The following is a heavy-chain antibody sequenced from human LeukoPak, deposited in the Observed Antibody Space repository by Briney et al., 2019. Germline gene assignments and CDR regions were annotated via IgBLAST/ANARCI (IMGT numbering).Heavy chain of an antibody. D-gene: IGHD4-17*01. Sequence: ASVKVSCKASGYTFTSYDINWVRQATGQGLEWMGWMNPNSGNTGHAQKFQGRVTMTRNTSISTAYMELSSLRSEDTAVYYCARVLKTTRTDWGQGTLVTVSS. CDR2: MNPNSGNT. V-gene: IGHV1-8*01. CDR3: ARVLKTTRTD. J-gene: IGHJ4*02. CDR1: GYTFTSYD.